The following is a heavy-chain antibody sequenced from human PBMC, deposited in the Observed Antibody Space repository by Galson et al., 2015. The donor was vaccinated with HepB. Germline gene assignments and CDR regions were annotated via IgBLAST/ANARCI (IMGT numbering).Heavy chain of an antibody. V-gene: IGHV3-73*01. CDR3: TRPGYGSSWFLDYSHGMDI. CDR2: IRNRANNYAT. J-gene: IGHJ6*02. Sequence: SLRLSCAASGFTFSGSGIHWVRLASRKGLEWVGRIRNRANNYATAYAASVRGRFTVSRDDSKNTAYLQMNSLKTEDTAVYYCTRPGYGSSWFLDYSHGMDIWGQGTTGIVS. CDR1: GFTFSGSG. D-gene: IGHD6-13*01.